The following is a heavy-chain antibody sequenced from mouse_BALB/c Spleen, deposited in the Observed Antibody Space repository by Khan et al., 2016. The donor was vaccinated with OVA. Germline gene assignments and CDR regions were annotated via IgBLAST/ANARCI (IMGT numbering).Heavy chain of an antibody. CDR1: GFTFSRFG. CDR3: ARDSNLDY. J-gene: IGHJ2*01. Sequence: EVHLVESGGGLVQPGGSRKLSFAASGFTFSRFGMHWVRQAPEKGLEWVAYIRSGRSSICSADTVKGRFTIFRDNPKNTLFLQMTSLRSEDTAMYYCARDSNLDYWGQGTTLTVSS. CDR2: IRSGRSSI. V-gene: IGHV5-17*02.